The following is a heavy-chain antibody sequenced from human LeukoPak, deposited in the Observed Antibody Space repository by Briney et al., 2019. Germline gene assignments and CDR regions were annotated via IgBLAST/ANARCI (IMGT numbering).Heavy chain of an antibody. CDR2: IYPGDSDT. CDR1: GYSFTSYW. D-gene: IGHD5-18*01. V-gene: IGHV5-51*01. CDR3: ARRDRGYSYGAYNWFDP. Sequence: GESLEISCKGSGYSFTSYWIGWVRQMPGKGLEWMGIIYPGDSDTRYSPSFQGQVTISADKSISTAYLQWSSLKASDTAMYYCARRDRGYSYGAYNWFDPWGQGTLVTVSS. J-gene: IGHJ5*02.